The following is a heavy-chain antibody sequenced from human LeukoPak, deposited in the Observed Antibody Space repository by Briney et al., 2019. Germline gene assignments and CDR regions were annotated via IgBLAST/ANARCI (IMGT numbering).Heavy chain of an antibody. CDR1: GGSISSYY. V-gene: IGHV4-59*12. Sequence: TSETLSLTCTVSGGSISSYYWSWIRQPPGKGLEWIGYIYYSGSTNYNPSLKSRVTISVDTSKNQFSLKLSSVTAADTAVYYCARGVIARYCSGGSCPRRHNWFDPWGQGTLVTVSS. D-gene: IGHD2-15*01. CDR2: IYYSGST. J-gene: IGHJ5*02. CDR3: ARGVIARYCSGGSCPRRHNWFDP.